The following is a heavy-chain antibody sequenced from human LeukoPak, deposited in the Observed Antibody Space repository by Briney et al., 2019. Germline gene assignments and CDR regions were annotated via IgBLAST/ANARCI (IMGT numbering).Heavy chain of an antibody. CDR2: VYYGGDT. Sequence: SETLSLTCTVSGSSISGFYWSWIRQSPNKGLEWLGYVYYGGDTNYNPSLSGRVSISLDASQDQFSLTLDSVTAADTARYFCARENDFGDPFDYWGQGTLVTVSS. V-gene: IGHV4-59*12. CDR3: ARENDFGDPFDY. CDR1: GSSISGFY. J-gene: IGHJ4*02. D-gene: IGHD4/OR15-4a*01.